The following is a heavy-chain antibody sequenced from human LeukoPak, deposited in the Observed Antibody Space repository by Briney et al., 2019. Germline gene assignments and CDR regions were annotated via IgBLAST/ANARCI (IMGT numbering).Heavy chain of an antibody. CDR3: ARTGYSSSWYYFDY. J-gene: IGHJ4*02. CDR1: RFTFSSYA. CDR2: ISYDGSNK. D-gene: IGHD6-13*01. V-gene: IGHV3-30*04. Sequence: GGSLRLSCAASRFTFSSYAMSWVRQAPGKGLEWVAVISYDGSNKYYADSVKGRFTISRDNSKNTLYLQMNSLRAEDTAVYYCARTGYSSSWYYFDYWGQGTLVTVSS.